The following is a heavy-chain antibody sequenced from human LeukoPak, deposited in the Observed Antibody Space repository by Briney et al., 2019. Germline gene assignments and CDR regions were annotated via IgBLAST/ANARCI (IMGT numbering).Heavy chain of an antibody. Sequence: ASVKVSCKASGYIFIGYYMHWVRQAPGQGLEWMGWINTNTGNPTYAQGFTGRFVFSLDTSVSTAYLQISSLKAEDTAVYYCAREGIAAAGTFPDYWGQGTLVTVSS. V-gene: IGHV7-4-1*02. D-gene: IGHD6-13*01. CDR1: GYIFIGYY. J-gene: IGHJ4*02. CDR2: INTNTGNP. CDR3: AREGIAAAGTFPDY.